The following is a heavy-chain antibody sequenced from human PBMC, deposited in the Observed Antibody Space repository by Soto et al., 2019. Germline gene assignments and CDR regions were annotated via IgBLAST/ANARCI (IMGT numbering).Heavy chain of an antibody. CDR2: IWYDGSNK. CDR1: GFTFSSYG. Sequence: QVQLVESGGGVVQPGRSLRLSCAASGFTFSSYGMHWVRQAPGKGLEWVAVIWYDGSNKYYADSVKGRFTISRDNSKNTLYLQMNSLRAEDTAVYYCARGYCSGGSCYEAGYWGQGTLVTVSS. J-gene: IGHJ4*02. CDR3: ARGYCSGGSCYEAGY. D-gene: IGHD2-15*01. V-gene: IGHV3-33*01.